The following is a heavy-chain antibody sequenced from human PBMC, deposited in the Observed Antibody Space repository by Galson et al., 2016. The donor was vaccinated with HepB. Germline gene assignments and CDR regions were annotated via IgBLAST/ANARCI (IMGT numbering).Heavy chain of an antibody. D-gene: IGHD2-2*02. CDR1: GASISREY. CDR3: AKTEVHFLPYPGPALYFFDS. Sequence: SETLSLTCAVSGASISREYWSWIRQPPGEGLEWIGYMFYGGRTNYNPSLKNRVTLSIDLSNSLFSLTLTSVTPADTAIYYCAKTEVHFLPYPGPALYFFDSWGQGSLVTVSS. V-gene: IGHV4-59*01. J-gene: IGHJ4*02. CDR2: MFYGGRT.